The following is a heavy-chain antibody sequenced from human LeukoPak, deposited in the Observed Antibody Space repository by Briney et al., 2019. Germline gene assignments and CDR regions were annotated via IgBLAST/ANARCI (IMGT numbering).Heavy chain of an antibody. V-gene: IGHV4-59*08. J-gene: IGHJ4*02. CDR3: ARLGNCGDDCYAADF. Sequence: SETLSLTCSVSGASLTGDSWTWIRHPPGKGLEWIGFVSYAGNANYYNPSLKSAGRVTMSVDTSMNQFSLKLNSVTAADTAVYYCARLGNCGDDCYAADFWGQGTLVTVSS. D-gene: IGHD2-21*02. CDR1: GASLTGDS. CDR2: VSYAGNA.